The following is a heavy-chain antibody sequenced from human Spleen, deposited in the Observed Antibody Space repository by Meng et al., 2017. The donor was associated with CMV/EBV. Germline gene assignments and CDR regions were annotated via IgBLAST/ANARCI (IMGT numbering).Heavy chain of an antibody. CDR3: AKGSGSYYTDFDY. CDR2: IRGSGDNT. CDR1: GFAFSSSA. J-gene: IGHJ4*02. D-gene: IGHD3-10*01. V-gene: IGHV3-23*01. Sequence: DYGFAFSSSAMSWVRQAPGKGLGWVSAIRGSGDNTNYADSVKGRCTISRDNSKNTLYLQMNSLRAEDTAVYYCAKGSGSYYTDFDYWGQGTLVTVSS.